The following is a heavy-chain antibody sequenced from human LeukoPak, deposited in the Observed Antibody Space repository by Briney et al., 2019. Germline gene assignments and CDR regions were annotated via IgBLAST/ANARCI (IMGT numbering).Heavy chain of an antibody. V-gene: IGHV4-59*08. CDR2: IYDSGST. CDR3: ARQSHFGWFDP. CDR1: GGSISSYY. D-gene: IGHD3-10*01. Sequence: PSETLSLTCTVSGGSISSYYWSWIRQPPGEGLEWIGYIYDSGSTNYNPSLKSRVTISVDTSKNQFSLKLSSVTAADTAVYYCARQSHFGWFDPWGQGTLVTVSS. J-gene: IGHJ5*02.